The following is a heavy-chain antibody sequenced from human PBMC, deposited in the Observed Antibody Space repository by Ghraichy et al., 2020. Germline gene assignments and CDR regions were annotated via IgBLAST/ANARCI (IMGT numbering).Heavy chain of an antibody. D-gene: IGHD5-12*01. V-gene: IGHV3-11*04. CDR3: ARGRGYYDF. Sequence: GEPLNISCAGSGFSFSDSYMTWIRQAPGKGLEWVSYISSTSNTIHYADSVKGRFTISRDNAKNSLYLQMNSLTAEDTAVYYCARGRGYYDFWGQGTLVTVSS. CDR1: GFSFSDSY. CDR2: ISSTSNTI. J-gene: IGHJ4*02.